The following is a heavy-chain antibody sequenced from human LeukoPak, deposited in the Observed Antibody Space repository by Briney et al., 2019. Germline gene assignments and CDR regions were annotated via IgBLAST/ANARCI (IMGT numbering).Heavy chain of an antibody. Sequence: GSLRLSCAASGFTFSSYAINWVRQAPGKGLEWVSSITGGGRSTYYADSVKGRFTISRDNSKNTVSLQMNSLRDEDTAVYYCAKDRGSWPFYFDSWGQGTLVTASS. CDR3: AKDRGSWPFYFDS. D-gene: IGHD6-13*01. V-gene: IGHV3-23*01. CDR2: ITGGGRST. CDR1: GFTFSSYA. J-gene: IGHJ4*02.